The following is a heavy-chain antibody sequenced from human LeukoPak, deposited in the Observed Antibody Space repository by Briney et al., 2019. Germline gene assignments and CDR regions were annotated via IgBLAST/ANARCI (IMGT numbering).Heavy chain of an antibody. V-gene: IGHV1-18*04. J-gene: IGHJ6*03. CDR2: ISTYNGNT. CDR3: ENDRHIAAAVYYYYMDV. Sequence: ASEKVSCKASGYTFTSSIISWVPQAPGQGLEWMGCISTYNGNTVYAQRVQGRVTMTTDTSTSTTYMALRSLRSDDTTLYYHENDRHIAAAVYYYYMDVWGKGTPVTVSS. CDR1: GYTFTSSI. D-gene: IGHD6-13*01.